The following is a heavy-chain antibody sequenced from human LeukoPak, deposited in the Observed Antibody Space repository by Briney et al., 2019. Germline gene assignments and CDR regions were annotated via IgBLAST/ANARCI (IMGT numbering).Heavy chain of an antibody. CDR1: GGTLSIYA. D-gene: IGHD2-15*01. CDR3: AREYSSCAPTDFDV. J-gene: IGHJ4*02. CDR2: IIPILGIA. Sequence: SVKVSCKASGGTLSIYAISWVRQAPGQGLEWMGRIIPILGIANYAQKFQGRVTITADKSTSTAYMELSSLRSEDTAVYYCAREYSSCAPTDFDVWGQGTLVTVSS. V-gene: IGHV1-69*04.